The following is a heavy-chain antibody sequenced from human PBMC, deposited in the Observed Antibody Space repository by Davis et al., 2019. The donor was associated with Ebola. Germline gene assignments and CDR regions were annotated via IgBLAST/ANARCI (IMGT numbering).Heavy chain of an antibody. CDR2: IYYSGST. V-gene: IGHV4-61*01. CDR3: ARVRWLRGFDP. Sequence: PSETLSLTCTVSGGSISSSSYYWSWIRQPPGKGLEWIGYIYYSGSTNYNPSLKSRVTISVDTSKNQFSLKLSSVTAADTAVYYCARVRWLRGFDPWGQGTLVTVSS. D-gene: IGHD6-19*01. CDR1: GGSISSSSYY. J-gene: IGHJ5*02.